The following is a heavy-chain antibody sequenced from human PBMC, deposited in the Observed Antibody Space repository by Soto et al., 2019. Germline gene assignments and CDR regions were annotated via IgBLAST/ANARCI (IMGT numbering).Heavy chain of an antibody. CDR3: ARRPLHCGGDCYLSY. CDR1: GYSFTSYW. D-gene: IGHD2-21*02. CDR2: IDPSDSYT. J-gene: IGHJ4*02. V-gene: IGHV5-10-1*01. Sequence: PGESLKISCNGSGYSFTSYWIIWVRKMPGKGLEWMGRIDPSDSYTNYSPSFQGHVTISADKSISTAYLQWSSLKASDTAMYYCARRPLHCGGDCYLSYWGQGTLVTVSS.